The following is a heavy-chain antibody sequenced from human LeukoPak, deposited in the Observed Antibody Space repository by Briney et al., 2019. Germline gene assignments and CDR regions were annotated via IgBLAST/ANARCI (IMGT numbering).Heavy chain of an antibody. D-gene: IGHD3-3*01. Sequence: PSETLSLTCSVSGVPINDHYWTWVRQPAGRGLEWIGHIYISGSTDYNPSLKSRVTLSVDMSKNQFSLRLTSVTAADTAVYYCAREYDFWTGRDSSKGWLDPWGPGILVAVSS. CDR2: IYISGST. CDR3: AREYDFWTGRDSSKGWLDP. CDR1: GVPINDHY. V-gene: IGHV4-4*07. J-gene: IGHJ5*02.